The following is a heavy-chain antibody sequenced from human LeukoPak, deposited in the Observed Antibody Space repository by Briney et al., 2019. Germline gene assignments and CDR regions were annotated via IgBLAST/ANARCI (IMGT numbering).Heavy chain of an antibody. CDR3: AKDIVVVPAAQRDYFDY. V-gene: IGHV3-23*01. CDR2: ISGSGGST. Sequence: GWSLRLSCAASGFTFSSYAMSWVRQAPGKGLEWVSAISGSGGSTYYADSVKGRFTISRDNSKNTLYLQMNSLRAEDTAVYYCAKDIVVVPAAQRDYFDYWGQGTLVTVSS. CDR1: GFTFSSYA. J-gene: IGHJ4*02. D-gene: IGHD2-2*01.